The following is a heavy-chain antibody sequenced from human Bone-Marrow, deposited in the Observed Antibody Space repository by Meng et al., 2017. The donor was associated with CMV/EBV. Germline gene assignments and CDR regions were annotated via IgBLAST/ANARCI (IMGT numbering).Heavy chain of an antibody. V-gene: IGHV3-9*03. CDR2: ISWNSGSI. D-gene: IGHD5-12*01. CDR3: EKGYDNYYYYGMDV. CDR1: GFTFDDYA. J-gene: IGHJ6*02. Sequence: SLKISCAASGFTFDDYAMHWVRQAPGKGLEWVSGISWNSGSIGYGDSVKGRFTISRDNAKNSLYLQMNSLRAEDMALYYCEKGYDNYYYYGMDVWGQGTTVTVSS.